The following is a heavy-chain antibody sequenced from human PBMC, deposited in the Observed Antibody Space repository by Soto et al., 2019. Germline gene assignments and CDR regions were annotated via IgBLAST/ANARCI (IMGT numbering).Heavy chain of an antibody. CDR1: GGTFSSYA. V-gene: IGHV1-69*06. CDR2: IIPIFGTA. Sequence: QVQLVQSGAEVKKPGSSVKVSCKASGGTFSSYAISWVRQAPGQGLEWMGGIIPIFGTANYAQKFQGRVTMTADKSTSTASMELSSLRSEDTAVYYCASPFDSSSWYFDIWGQGTMVTVSS. D-gene: IGHD6-13*01. J-gene: IGHJ3*02. CDR3: ASPFDSSSWYFDI.